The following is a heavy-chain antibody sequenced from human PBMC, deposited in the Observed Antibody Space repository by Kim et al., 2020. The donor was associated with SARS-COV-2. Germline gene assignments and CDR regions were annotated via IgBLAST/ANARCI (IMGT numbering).Heavy chain of an antibody. J-gene: IGHJ4*02. Sequence: QRFQGRVRITADESTSTAYMELSSLRSEDTAVYYCARASGLEWLLYPFDYWGQGTLVTVSS. V-gene: IGHV1-69*01. CDR3: ARASGLEWLLYPFDY. D-gene: IGHD3-3*01.